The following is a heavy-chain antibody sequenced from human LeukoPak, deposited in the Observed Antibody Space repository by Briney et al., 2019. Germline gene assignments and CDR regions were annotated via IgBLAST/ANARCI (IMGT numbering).Heavy chain of an antibody. V-gene: IGHV3-64*02. CDR3: AKVGSGWPGYYFDY. J-gene: IGHJ4*02. CDR2: ISSNGGTT. CDR1: GFTFSSYA. Sequence: GSLRLSCAASGFTFSSYAMHWVRLSPGKGLEYVSGISSNGGTTSYADSVQGRFTISRDNSKNTLYLQMGSLRGEDMAVYYCAKVGSGWPGYYFDYWGQGTLVTVSS. D-gene: IGHD6-19*01.